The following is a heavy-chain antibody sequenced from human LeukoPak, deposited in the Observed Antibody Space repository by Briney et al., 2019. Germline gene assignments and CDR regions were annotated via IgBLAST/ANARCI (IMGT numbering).Heavy chain of an antibody. CDR3: ARDRFYGSGSYYPDY. CDR1: GYTFTGYY. J-gene: IGHJ4*02. V-gene: IGHV1-2*02. CDR2: INPNNGGT. Sequence: ASVKVSCKASGYTFTGYYIHWVRQAPGQGLEWMGWINPNNGGTKYAQKFQGRVTMTRDTSISTAYMELSRLSSDDTAVYYCARDRFYGSGSYYPDYWGQGTLVTVSS. D-gene: IGHD3-10*01.